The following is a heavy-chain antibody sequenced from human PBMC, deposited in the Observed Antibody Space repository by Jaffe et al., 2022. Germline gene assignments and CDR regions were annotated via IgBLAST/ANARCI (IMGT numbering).Heavy chain of an antibody. CDR3: ARGDPHRYCSSTSCYFGGAPLIGWYMDV. CDR2: IGTAGDT. CDR1: GFTFSSYD. V-gene: IGHV3-13*01. J-gene: IGHJ6*04. D-gene: IGHD2-2*01. Sequence: EVQLVESGGGLVQPGGSLRLSCAASGFTFSSYDMHWVRQATGKGLEWVSAIGTAGDTYYPGSVKGRFTISRENAKNSLYLQMNSLRAGDTAVYYCARGDPHRYCSSTSCYFGGAPLIGWYMDVWGKGTTVTVSS.